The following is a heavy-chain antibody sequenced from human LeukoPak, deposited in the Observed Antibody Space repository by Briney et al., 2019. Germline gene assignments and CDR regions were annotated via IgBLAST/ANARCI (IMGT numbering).Heavy chain of an antibody. J-gene: IGHJ3*01. CDR3: ARDRNSGSSLDV. CDR2: IYPYSGDT. V-gene: IGHV1-2*02. CDR1: GYTFTGYY. Sequence: ASVKVSCKASGYTFTGYYIHWVRQAPGQGLEWMGWIYPYSGDTNYAQNFQGRVTMTRDTSISTAYMELSSLKSDDTAVYYCARDRNSGSSLDVWGQGTMLTVSS. D-gene: IGHD6-6*01.